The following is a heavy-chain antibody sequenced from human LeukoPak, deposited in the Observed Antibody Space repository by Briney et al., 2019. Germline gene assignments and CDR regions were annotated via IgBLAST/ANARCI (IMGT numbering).Heavy chain of an antibody. V-gene: IGHV1-69*04. J-gene: IGHJ4*02. CDR3: ARLVGYCSSTSCPTPPDY. CDR1: GGTFSSYA. Sequence: SVKVSCKASGGTFSSYAISWVRQAPGQGLEWMGRIIPILGIANYAQKFQGRVTITADKSTSTAYMELSSLRSEDTAVYYCARLVGYCSSTSCPTPPDYWGQGTLVTVSS. D-gene: IGHD2-2*03. CDR2: IIPILGIA.